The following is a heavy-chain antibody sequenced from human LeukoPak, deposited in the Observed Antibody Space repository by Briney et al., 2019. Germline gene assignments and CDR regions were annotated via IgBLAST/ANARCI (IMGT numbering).Heavy chain of an antibody. Sequence: GGSLRLSCAASGFTFSHYAMHWVRQAPGEGLQWVAFISYSGNNYYYADSVKGRFIISRDDSKNTLYLQMNSLRAEDTAVYYCARVMGRYCSSNSCYVDYWGQGTLVTVSS. J-gene: IGHJ4*02. V-gene: IGHV3-30*03. CDR2: ISYSGNNY. D-gene: IGHD2-2*01. CDR3: ARVMGRYCSSNSCYVDY. CDR1: GFTFSHYA.